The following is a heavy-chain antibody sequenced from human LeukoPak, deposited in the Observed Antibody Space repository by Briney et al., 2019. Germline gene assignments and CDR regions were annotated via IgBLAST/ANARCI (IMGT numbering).Heavy chain of an antibody. J-gene: IGHJ2*01. CDR1: GGSFSGYY. CDR3: ARRLRYSSSWYWYFDL. CDR2: INHSGST. Sequence: PSETLSLTCAVYGGSFSGYYWSWIRQPPGKGLEWIGEINHSGSTNYNPSLKSRVTISVDTSKNQFSLKLSSVTAADTAVYYCARRLRYSSSWYWYFDLWGRGTLVTVSS. D-gene: IGHD6-13*01. V-gene: IGHV4-34*01.